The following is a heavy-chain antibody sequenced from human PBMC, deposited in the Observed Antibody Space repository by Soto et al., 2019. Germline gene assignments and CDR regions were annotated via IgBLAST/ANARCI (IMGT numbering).Heavy chain of an antibody. Sequence: ESGPTLVNPTQTLTLTCTFSGFSLSTSGVGVGWIRQPPGKALEWLALIYWDDDKRYSPSLKSRLTITKDTSKNQVVLTMTNMDPVDTATYYCAHRTQSNDYSNYVFDYWGQGTLVTVSS. J-gene: IGHJ4*02. D-gene: IGHD4-4*01. CDR3: AHRTQSNDYSNYVFDY. CDR1: GFSLSTSGVG. V-gene: IGHV2-5*02. CDR2: IYWDDDK.